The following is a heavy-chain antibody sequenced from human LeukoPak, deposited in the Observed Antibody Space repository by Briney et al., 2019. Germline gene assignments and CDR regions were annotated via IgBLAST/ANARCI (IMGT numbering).Heavy chain of an antibody. CDR3: ARILGSSSSGGYWFDP. CDR1: GFTFGSSW. Sequence: GGSLRLSCVASGFTFGSSWMTWVRQSPGKGLEWVASINDDGSAQYYVDSVKGRFTISRDNAKNSLYLQMNSLRAEDTAVYYCARILGSSSSGGYWFDPWGQGTLVTVSS. CDR2: INDDGSAQ. J-gene: IGHJ5*02. D-gene: IGHD6-6*01. V-gene: IGHV3-7*01.